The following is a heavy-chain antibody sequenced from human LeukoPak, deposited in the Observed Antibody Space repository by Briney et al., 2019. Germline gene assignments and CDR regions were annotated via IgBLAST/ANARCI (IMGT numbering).Heavy chain of an antibody. CDR2: INHSGST. D-gene: IGHD3-22*01. CDR1: GGSFSGYY. J-gene: IGHJ3*02. Sequence: SETLSLTCAVYGGSFSGYYWSWIRQPPGKGLEWIGEINHSGSTNYNPSLKSRVTISVDTSENQFSLKLSSVTAADTAVYYCARRITMIVVASRGAFDIWGQGTMVTVSS. V-gene: IGHV4-34*01. CDR3: ARRITMIVVASRGAFDI.